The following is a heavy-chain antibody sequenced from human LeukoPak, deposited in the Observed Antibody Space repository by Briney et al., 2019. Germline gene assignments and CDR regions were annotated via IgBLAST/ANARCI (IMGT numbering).Heavy chain of an antibody. J-gene: IGHJ6*03. V-gene: IGHV1-46*01. CDR2: INPSGGST. CDR1: GYTFTSYY. Sequence: ASVKVSCKASGYTFTSYYMHWVRQAPGQGLEWMGIINPSGGSTSYAQKFQGRVTMTRDMSTSTVYMELSSLRSEDTAVYYCARGMVGRPRFYYYYMDVWGKGTTVTVSS. D-gene: IGHD2-15*01. CDR3: ARGMVGRPRFYYYYMDV.